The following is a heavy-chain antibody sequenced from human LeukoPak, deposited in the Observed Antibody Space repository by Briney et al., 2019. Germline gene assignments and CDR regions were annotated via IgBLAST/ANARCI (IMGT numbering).Heavy chain of an antibody. CDR1: GYTFTAYY. CDR2: INPNSGGT. J-gene: IGHJ4*02. V-gene: IGHV1-2*02. Sequence: SVKVSCKASGYTFTAYYMHWVRQAAGQGLEWMGWINPNSGGTNYAQKFQGRVTDTRDTSISTAYMELSRLRSDDTAVYYCATYCSGGSCHHFDYWGQGTLVTVSS. CDR3: ATYCSGGSCHHFDY. D-gene: IGHD2-15*01.